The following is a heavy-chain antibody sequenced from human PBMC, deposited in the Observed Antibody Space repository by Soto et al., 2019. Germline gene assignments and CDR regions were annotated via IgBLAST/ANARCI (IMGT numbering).Heavy chain of an antibody. CDR3: AKEVSGAFNI. V-gene: IGHV3-30*18. J-gene: IGHJ3*02. CDR2: ISYDGSNK. Sequence: GGSLRLSCAASGFTFRSYGMHWVRQAPGKGLEWVAVISYDGSNKYYADSVKGRFTISRDNSKNTLYLQMNSLRAEDTAVYYCAKEVSGAFNIWGQGTMVTVSS. CDR1: GFTFRSYG.